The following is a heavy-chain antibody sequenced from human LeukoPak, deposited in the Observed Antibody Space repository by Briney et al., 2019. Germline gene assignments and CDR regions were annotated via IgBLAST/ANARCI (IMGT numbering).Heavy chain of an antibody. CDR1: GGSISSSFYY. J-gene: IGHJ3*02. D-gene: IGHD3-10*01. V-gene: IGHV4-31*03. CDR3: ARADRGVSCAFDI. CDR2: IYYSGST. Sequence: PSETLSLTCTVSGGSISSSFYYWGWIRQHPGKGLEWIGYIYYSGSTYYNPSLKSRVTISVDTSKNQFSLKLSSVTAADTAVYYCARADRGVSCAFDIWGQGTMVTVSS.